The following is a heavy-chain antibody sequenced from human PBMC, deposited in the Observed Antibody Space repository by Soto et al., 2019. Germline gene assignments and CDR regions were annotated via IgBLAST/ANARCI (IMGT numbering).Heavy chain of an antibody. CDR3: AREIDDFWSGQTDGGAFDI. CDR1: GFTVSSNY. Sequence: EVQLVESGGGLVQPGGSLRLSCAASGFTVSSNYMSWVRQAPGKGLEWVSVIYSGGSTYYADSVKGRFTISRHNSKNTLYLQMNSLRAEDTAVYYCAREIDDFWSGQTDGGAFDIWGQGTMVTVSS. V-gene: IGHV3-53*04. J-gene: IGHJ3*02. CDR2: IYSGGST. D-gene: IGHD3-3*01.